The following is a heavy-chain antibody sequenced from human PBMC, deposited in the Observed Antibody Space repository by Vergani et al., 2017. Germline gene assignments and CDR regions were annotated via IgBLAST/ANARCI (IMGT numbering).Heavy chain of an antibody. Sequence: EVQLLESGGNLVQPGGSLRLSCAASGFTFTNFAMTWVRQAPGEGLEWVSGISGSGGFTYYADSVKGRFTISRDNSKNTVYLQMDDLRAEDTAVYYCAKDLSVVEAADDFRGQGTLVTVSS. V-gene: IGHV3-23*01. CDR3: AKDLSVVEAADDF. CDR2: ISGSGGFT. CDR1: GFTFTNFA. J-gene: IGHJ4*02. D-gene: IGHD6-13*01.